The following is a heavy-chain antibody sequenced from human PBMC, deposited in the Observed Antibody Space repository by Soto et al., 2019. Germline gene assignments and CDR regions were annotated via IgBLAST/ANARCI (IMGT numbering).Heavy chain of an antibody. D-gene: IGHD6-13*01. V-gene: IGHV3-23*01. CDR1: GFTFSSYA. Sequence: PGGSLRLSCAVSGFTFSSYAMSWVRQAPGKGLEWVSAISGSGGSTYYADSVKGRFTISRDNSKNTLYLQMNSLRAEDTAVYYCAKPLRYSSSWYYFDYWGQGTLVTVSS. J-gene: IGHJ4*02. CDR3: AKPLRYSSSWYYFDY. CDR2: ISGSGGST.